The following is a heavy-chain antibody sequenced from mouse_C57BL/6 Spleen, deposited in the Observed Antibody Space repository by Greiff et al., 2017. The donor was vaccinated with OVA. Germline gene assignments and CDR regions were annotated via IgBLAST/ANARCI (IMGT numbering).Heavy chain of an antibody. Sequence: VQLQQSGPELVKPGASVKIPCKASGYTFTDYNMDWVKQSHGKSLEWIGDINPNNGGTIYNQKFKGKATLTVDKSSSTAYMELRSLTSEDTAVYYCARRRRGYYGWFAYWGQGTLVTVSA. CDR1: GYTFTDYN. J-gene: IGHJ3*01. D-gene: IGHD1-1*01. CDR2: INPNNGGT. V-gene: IGHV1-18*01. CDR3: ARRRRGYYGWFAY.